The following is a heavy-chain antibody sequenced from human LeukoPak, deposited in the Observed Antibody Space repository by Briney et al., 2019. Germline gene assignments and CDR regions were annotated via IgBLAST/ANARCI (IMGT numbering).Heavy chain of an antibody. CDR1: GGTFSSYA. J-gene: IGHJ5*02. V-gene: IGHV1-69*05. D-gene: IGHD1-20*01. CDR3: ATPITGTANWFDP. CDR2: IIPIFGTA. Sequence: SVKVSCKASGGTFSSYAISWVRQAPGQGLEWMGGIIPIFGTANYAQKFQGRVTITTDESTSTAYMELSSLRSEDTAVYYCATPITGTANWFDPWGQGTLVTVSS.